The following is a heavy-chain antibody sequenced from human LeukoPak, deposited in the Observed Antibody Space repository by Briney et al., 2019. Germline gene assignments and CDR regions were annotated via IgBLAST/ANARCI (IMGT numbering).Heavy chain of an antibody. D-gene: IGHD6-13*01. CDR3: ARVAEAAAFDS. Sequence: PGGPLRLSCAASGFTFRTYSMNWVRQAPGKGLEWVSSISSNNRHIYYADLMRGRFTISRDIAKTSLYLQMNSLKPEDTAVYYCARVAEAAAFDSWGQVTLVTVSS. CDR2: ISSNNRHI. V-gene: IGHV3-21*06. CDR1: GFTFRTYS. J-gene: IGHJ4*02.